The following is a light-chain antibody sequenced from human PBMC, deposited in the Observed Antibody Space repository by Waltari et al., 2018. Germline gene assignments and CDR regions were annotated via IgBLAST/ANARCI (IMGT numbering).Light chain of an antibody. CDR3: TSFRSGASWV. CDR2: DVN. V-gene: IGLV2-14*03. Sequence: QSALTQPASVSGSPGQSIIIPCAGTNNDVGAYNYVSWFQHHPGKAPKLIIHDVNKRPSGVSSRFSASKSDNTASLTISGLQAEDEANYYCTSFRSGASWVFGGGTTLTVL. CDR1: NNDVGAYNY. J-gene: IGLJ3*02.